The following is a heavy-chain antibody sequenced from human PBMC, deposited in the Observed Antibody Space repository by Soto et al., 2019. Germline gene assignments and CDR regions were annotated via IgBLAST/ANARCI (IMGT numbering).Heavy chain of an antibody. CDR1: GFTFTSYA. CDR2: IVVGSGNT. CDR3: GALVAATSSFWFDP. Sequence: QMQLVQSVPEVKKPGTSVKVSCKASGFTFTSYAMQWVRKARGQRIEWIGWIVVGSGNTNYAQKFKERVTSTRDMSKGSAHMELSSLISEDTAVYYYGALVAATSSFWFDPWGQGTLFTVSS. J-gene: IGHJ5*02. D-gene: IGHD2-15*01. V-gene: IGHV1-58*02.